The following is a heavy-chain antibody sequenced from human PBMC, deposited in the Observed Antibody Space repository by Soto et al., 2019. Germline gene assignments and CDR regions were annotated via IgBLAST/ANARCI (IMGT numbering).Heavy chain of an antibody. CDR2: ISPYNGNT. Sequence: QVQLVQSGVEEQKPGASVKVSCKASGYTFSSYVINWLRQAPGQGLEWMGWISPYNGNTNYGQNLQGSVTMTTDTSTSIVDMELRSLRSDDTAVYYCAREGGVWGSFRYFDYWGQGTLVTVSP. J-gene: IGHJ4*02. CDR1: GYTFSSYV. CDR3: AREGGVWGSFRYFDY. V-gene: IGHV1-18*04. D-gene: IGHD3-16*02.